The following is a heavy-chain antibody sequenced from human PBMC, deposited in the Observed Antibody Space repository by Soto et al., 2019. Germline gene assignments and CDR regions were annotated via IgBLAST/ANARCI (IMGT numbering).Heavy chain of an antibody. CDR3: VKYTVTEDLGVS. J-gene: IGHJ5*02. CDR1: GFTFSSYA. CDR2: VRRAGTYT. D-gene: IGHD4-17*01. Sequence: EVQLLESGGDVVRPGGSLRLSCAASGFTFSSYAMGWVRQAPGKGLEWVAGVRRAGTYTFYADSVRGRFSISRDNSGDTVDLSMKARRGDATAVYFCVKYTVTEDLGVSWGQGSLVSVSS. V-gene: IGHV3-23*01.